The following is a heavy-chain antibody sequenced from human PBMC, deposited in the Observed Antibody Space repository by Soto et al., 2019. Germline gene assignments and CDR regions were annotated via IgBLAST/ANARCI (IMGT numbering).Heavy chain of an antibody. V-gene: IGHV1-8*02. D-gene: IGHD2-2*01. CDR2: MNPNSGNT. J-gene: IGHJ5*02. Sequence: ASVKVSCKASGYTFTGYYMHWVRQAPGQGLEWMGWMNPNSGNTGYAQKFQGRVTMTRNTSISTAYMELSSLRSEDTAVYYCARGLVFRPAIPFDPWGQGTRVTVSS. CDR1: GYTFTGYY. CDR3: ARGLVFRPAIPFDP.